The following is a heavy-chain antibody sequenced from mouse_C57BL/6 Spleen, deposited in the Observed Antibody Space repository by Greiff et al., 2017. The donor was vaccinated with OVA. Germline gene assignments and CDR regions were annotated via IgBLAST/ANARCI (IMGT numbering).Heavy chain of an antibody. CDR3: ARSIDGTYYAMDD. D-gene: IGHD2-3*01. CDR1: GYTFTSYW. Sequence: QVQLQQPGAELVKPGASVKLSCKASGYTFTSYWMHWVKQRPGQGLEWIGMIHPNSGSTNYNEKFKSKATLTVDKSSSTAYMQLSSLTSEDSAVYYGARSIDGTYYAMDDWGQGTSVTVSS. J-gene: IGHJ4*01. CDR2: IHPNSGST. V-gene: IGHV1-64*01.